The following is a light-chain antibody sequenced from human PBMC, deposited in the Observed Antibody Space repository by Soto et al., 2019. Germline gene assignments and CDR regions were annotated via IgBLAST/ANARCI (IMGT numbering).Light chain of an antibody. J-gene: IGLJ1*01. V-gene: IGLV2-14*01. CDR1: SSDVGGYNF. Sequence: QSVLTQPASVSGSPGQSITISCTGTSSDVGGYNFVSWYQQHPGKAPKLMIYDVRNRPSGVSNRFSGSKSVNTASLTIYGLQAEDEADYYCSSYTSISTYVFGTGTKVTVL. CDR3: SSYTSISTYV. CDR2: DVR.